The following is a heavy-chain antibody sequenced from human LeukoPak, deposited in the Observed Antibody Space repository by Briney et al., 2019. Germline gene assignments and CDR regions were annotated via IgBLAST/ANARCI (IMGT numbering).Heavy chain of an antibody. Sequence: GESLKISCKGSGYSFTSYWIGWVRQMPGKGLEWMGIIYPGDSDTRYSPSFQGQVTISADKSISTAYLQWSSLKASDTAMYYCARGRDGMTLHDAFDIWGQGTMVTVSS. J-gene: IGHJ3*02. CDR2: IYPGDSDT. V-gene: IGHV5-51*01. CDR3: ARGRDGMTLHDAFDI. D-gene: IGHD2-21*02. CDR1: GYSFTSYW.